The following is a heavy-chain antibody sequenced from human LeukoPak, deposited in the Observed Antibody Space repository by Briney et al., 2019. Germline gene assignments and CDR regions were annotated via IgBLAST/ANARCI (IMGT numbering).Heavy chain of an antibody. Sequence: ASVKVSCKASGYTFTSYYLHWVRQAPGQGLEWMGWINPDSGGTNFAQKFQGRVTMIRDTSISTAYMELSSLRSDDTAVYYCARDLPARGYGMDVWGQGTTVTVSS. CDR1: GYTFTSYY. D-gene: IGHD1-26*01. CDR2: INPDSGGT. CDR3: ARDLPARGYGMDV. V-gene: IGHV1-2*02. J-gene: IGHJ6*02.